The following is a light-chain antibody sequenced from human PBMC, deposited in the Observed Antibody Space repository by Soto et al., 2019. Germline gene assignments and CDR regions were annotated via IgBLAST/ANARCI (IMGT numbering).Light chain of an antibody. J-gene: IGLJ1*01. CDR2: VGTGGIVG. V-gene: IGLV9-49*01. CDR3: GADHGSGSNFVYV. Sequence: QPVLTQPPSASASLGASVTLTCTLSSAYSNYNVDWYQQRPGKGPRFVMRVGTGGIVGSKGDGIPDRFSVLGSGLNRYLTIKNIQEEDESDYHCGADHGSGSNFVYVFGPGTQLTVL. CDR1: SAYSNYN.